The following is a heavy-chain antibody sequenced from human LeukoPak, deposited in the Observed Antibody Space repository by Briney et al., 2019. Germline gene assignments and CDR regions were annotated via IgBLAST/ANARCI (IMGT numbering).Heavy chain of an antibody. D-gene: IGHD3-16*01. CDR3: ARPRGTKRAFDI. J-gene: IGHJ3*02. Sequence: GGSLRPSCAASGFTFSSYDMHWVRQATGKGLEWVSAIKGRFTISRENAKNSLYLQMNSLRAGDTAVYYCARPRGTKRAFDIWGQGTMVTVSS. V-gene: IGHV3-13*01. CDR1: GFTFSSYD. CDR2: I.